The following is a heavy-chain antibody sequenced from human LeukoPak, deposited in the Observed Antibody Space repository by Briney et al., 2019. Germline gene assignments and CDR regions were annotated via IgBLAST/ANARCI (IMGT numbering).Heavy chain of an antibody. J-gene: IGHJ6*02. Sequence: PGGSLRLSCAASGFTFSSYAMHWVRQAPGKGLEWVAVISYGGSNKYYADSVKGRFTISRDNSKNTLYLQMNSLRAEDTAVYYCARLSGPYYYGMDVWGQGTTVTVSS. CDR2: ISYGGSNK. CDR3: ARLSGPYYYGMDV. CDR1: GFTFSSYA. V-gene: IGHV3-30*04.